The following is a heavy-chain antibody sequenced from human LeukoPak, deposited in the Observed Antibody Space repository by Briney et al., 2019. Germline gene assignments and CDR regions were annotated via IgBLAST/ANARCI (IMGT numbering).Heavy chain of an antibody. D-gene: IGHD3-10*01. J-gene: IGHJ4*02. CDR1: GGSISSGGYS. V-gene: IGHV4-30-4*07. CDR2: IYYSGST. Sequence: SETLSLTCAVSGGSISSGGYSWSWIRQPPGKGLEWIGYIYYSGSTYYNPSLKSRVTISVDTSKNQFSLKLSSVTAADTAVYYCALGSGSYYATVSFDYWGQGTLVTVSS. CDR3: ALGSGSYYATVSFDY.